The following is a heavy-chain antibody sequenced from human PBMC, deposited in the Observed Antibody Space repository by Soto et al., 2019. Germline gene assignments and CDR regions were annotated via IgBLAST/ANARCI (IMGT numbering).Heavy chain of an antibody. J-gene: IGHJ5*02. CDR2: ISYDGSNK. D-gene: IGHD6-13*01. V-gene: IGHV3-30-3*01. CDR3: ARDLLAAAGIPNWFDP. Sequence: HPGGSLRLSCAASGFTFSSYAMHWVRQAPGKGLEWVAVISYDGSNKYYADSVKGRFTISRDNSKNTLYLQMNSLRAEDTAVYYRARDLLAAAGIPNWFDPWGQGTLVTVSS. CDR1: GFTFSSYA.